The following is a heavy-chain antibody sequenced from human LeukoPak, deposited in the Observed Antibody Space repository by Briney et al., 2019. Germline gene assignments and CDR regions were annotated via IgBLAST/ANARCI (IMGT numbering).Heavy chain of an antibody. CDR3: ATRGGHTGVEMAIH. J-gene: IGHJ4*02. D-gene: IGHD5-24*01. CDR1: GGTFSSYA. Sequence: SVKVSCKASGGTFSSYAISWVRQAPGQGLEWMGRIIPILGIANYAQKLQGRVTITADKSTSTAYMELSSLRSEDTAVYYCATRGGHTGVEMAIHWGQGTLVTVSS. V-gene: IGHV1-69*04. CDR2: IIPILGIA.